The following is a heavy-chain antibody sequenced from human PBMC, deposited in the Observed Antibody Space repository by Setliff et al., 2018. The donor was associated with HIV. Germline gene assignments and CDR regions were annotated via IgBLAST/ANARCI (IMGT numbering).Heavy chain of an antibody. Sequence: EASVKVSCKASGYRFTGFAIHWVRQAPGQRFEWMGWINAGTGNTKYSQKFQDRVTISRDIHANTAYVELSSLRSEDTAIYYCARSLREYSYGSPDYWGPGTLVTVSS. CDR2: INAGTGNT. CDR3: ARSLREYSYGSPDY. V-gene: IGHV1-3*01. CDR1: GYRFTGFA. J-gene: IGHJ4*02. D-gene: IGHD5-18*01.